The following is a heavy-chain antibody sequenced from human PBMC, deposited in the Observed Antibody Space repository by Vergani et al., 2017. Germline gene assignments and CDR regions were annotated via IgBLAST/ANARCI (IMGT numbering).Heavy chain of an antibody. CDR1: GFTFNEYW. V-gene: IGHV3-74*01. Sequence: EVELVESGGGLVQPGGSLRLSCAASGFTFNEYWMHWARQVPGKGLVWVSGMNGDGDTISYADSAKGRFTISRDNAKNTLFLQMNSLRAEDTAVYYCARARKFRFGVVWENWFDPWGQGTLVTVSS. CDR3: ARARKFRFGVVWENWFDP. CDR2: MNGDGDTI. J-gene: IGHJ5*02. D-gene: IGHD3-3*01.